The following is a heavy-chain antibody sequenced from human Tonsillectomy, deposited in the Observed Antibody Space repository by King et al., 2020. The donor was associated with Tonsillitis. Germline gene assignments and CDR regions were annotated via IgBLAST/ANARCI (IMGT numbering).Heavy chain of an antibody. J-gene: IGHJ5*02. CDR2: IYPGDSDT. CDR3: ARGRPMVRGEHWFDP. CDR1: GYSFSTYW. D-gene: IGHD3-10*01. Sequence: VQLVQSGVEVKKPGESLKISCKGSGYSFSTYWIGWVRQMPGKGLEWMGIIYPGDSDTRYSPSFQGQVTISADKSIGTAYLQWRSLTPSDTAMYYCARGRPMVRGEHWFDPWGQGTLVTVSS. V-gene: IGHV5-51*01.